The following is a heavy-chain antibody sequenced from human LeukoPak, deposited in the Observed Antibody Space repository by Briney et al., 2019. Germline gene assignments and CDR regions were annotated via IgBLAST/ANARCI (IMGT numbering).Heavy chain of an antibody. D-gene: IGHD3-9*01. Sequence: ASVKVSCKASGYTFTGYYMHWVRQAPGQGLEWMGWINPNSGGTNYAQKFQGRVTMTRDTSISTANMELSRLRSDDTAVYYCARDPESYYDILTGYYNLGNYWGQGTLVTVSS. CDR2: INPNSGGT. CDR3: ARDPESYYDILTGYYNLGNY. J-gene: IGHJ4*02. V-gene: IGHV1-2*02. CDR1: GYTFTGYY.